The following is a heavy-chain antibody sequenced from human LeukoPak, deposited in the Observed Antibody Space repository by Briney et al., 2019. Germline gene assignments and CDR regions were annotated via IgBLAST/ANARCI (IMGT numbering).Heavy chain of an antibody. Sequence: ASVKVSCKASGYTFTSYDINRVRQATGQGLEWMGWMNPNSGNTGYAQKFQGRVTMTRNTSISTAYMELSSLRSEDTAVYYCARGLKSSSSWYPLRYYYYYMDVWGNGTTVTVSS. CDR1: GYTFTSYD. CDR2: MNPNSGNT. CDR3: ARGLKSSSSWYPLRYYYYYMDV. V-gene: IGHV1-8*01. D-gene: IGHD6-13*01. J-gene: IGHJ6*03.